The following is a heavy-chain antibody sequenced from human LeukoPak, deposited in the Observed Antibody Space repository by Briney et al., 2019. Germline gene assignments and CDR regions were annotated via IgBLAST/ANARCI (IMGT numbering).Heavy chain of an antibody. CDR1: GFTFSSYS. Sequence: GGSLRLSCAASGFTFSSYSMNWVRQAPGKGLEWVSSISSSSSYIYYADSVKGRFTISRDNAKNSLYLQMNSLRAEDTTVYYCARDVEQQLIEDYYYYGMDVWGQGTTVTVSS. V-gene: IGHV3-21*01. CDR2: ISSSSSYI. D-gene: IGHD6-13*01. J-gene: IGHJ6*02. CDR3: ARDVEQQLIEDYYYYGMDV.